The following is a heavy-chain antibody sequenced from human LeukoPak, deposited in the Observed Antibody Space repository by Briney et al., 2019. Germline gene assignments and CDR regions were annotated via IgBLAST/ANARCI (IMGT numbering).Heavy chain of an antibody. V-gene: IGHV4-34*01. CDR1: GGSFSGYY. CDR3: AEEVAGTGGFDY. CDR2: ISHSGST. D-gene: IGHD6-19*01. J-gene: IGHJ4*02. Sequence: SETLSLTCAVYGGSFSGYYWSWIRQPPGKGLEWIGEISHSGSTNYNPSLKSRVTISVDTSKNQFSLKLSSATAADTAVYYCAEEVAGTGGFDYWGQGTLVTVSS.